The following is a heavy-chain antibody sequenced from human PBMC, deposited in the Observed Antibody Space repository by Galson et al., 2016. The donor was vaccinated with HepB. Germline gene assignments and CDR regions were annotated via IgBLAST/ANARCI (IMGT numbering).Heavy chain of an antibody. J-gene: IGHJ4*02. CDR3: ARDLTPLIVVVNTYYFDS. CDR2: ISYDGSKE. D-gene: IGHD3-22*01. CDR1: GFPFRSNA. Sequence: SLRLSCAASGFPFRSNAMHWVRQAPGKGLEWVAVISYDGSKEVYADPVKGRFTISRDNSKNTFHPPMNSLRPEDTAVYYCARDLTPLIVVVNTYYFDSWGQGTRVTVSS. V-gene: IGHV3-30*04.